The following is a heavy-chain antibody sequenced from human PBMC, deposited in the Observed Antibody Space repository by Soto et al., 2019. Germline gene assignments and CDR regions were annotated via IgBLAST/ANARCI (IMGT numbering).Heavy chain of an antibody. CDR3: ARGRGYSYGLDP. Sequence: PSETLSLTCTVSGGSISSYYWSWIRQPPGKGLEWIGYIYYSGSTNYNTSHKRRVTISVDTTKNQLSLSLTSVTAADTAVYYCARGRGYSYGLDPWGQGTLVTVSS. J-gene: IGHJ5*02. D-gene: IGHD5-12*01. CDR1: GGSISSYY. V-gene: IGHV4-59*08. CDR2: IYYSGST.